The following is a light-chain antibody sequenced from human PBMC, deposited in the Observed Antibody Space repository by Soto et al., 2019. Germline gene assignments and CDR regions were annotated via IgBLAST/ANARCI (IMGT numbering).Light chain of an antibody. J-gene: IGKJ1*01. CDR3: QQYNNWPRT. V-gene: IGKV3-15*01. CDR2: GAS. Sequence: EIVMTQSPATLSVSPGDRVTLSCWASQSISSNLAWYQQKRGQAPRILIYGASPRYTGIPGRFSGSGSGTEFTLTISNLQSEDFAVYYCQQYNNWPRTFGQGTRVEIK. CDR1: QSISSN.